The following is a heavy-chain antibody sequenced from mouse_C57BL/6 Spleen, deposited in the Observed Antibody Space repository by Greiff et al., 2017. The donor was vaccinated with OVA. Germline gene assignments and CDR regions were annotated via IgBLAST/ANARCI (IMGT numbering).Heavy chain of an antibody. D-gene: IGHD2-5*01. CDR1: GFNIKDYY. CDR3: TYSNYEDWYFDV. CDR2: IDPEDGGT. Sequence: EVKLVESGAELVRPGASVKLSCTASGFNIKDYYMHWVKQRPEQGLEWIGRIDPEDGGTEYAPKFQGKATMTADTSSNTAYLQLSSLTSEDTAVYYCTYSNYEDWYFDVWGTGTTVTVSS. V-gene: IGHV14-1*01. J-gene: IGHJ1*03.